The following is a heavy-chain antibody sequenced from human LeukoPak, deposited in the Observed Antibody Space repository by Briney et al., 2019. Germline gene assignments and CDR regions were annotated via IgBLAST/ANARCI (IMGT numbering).Heavy chain of an antibody. V-gene: IGHV1-69*04. J-gene: IGHJ6*02. CDR2: IIPILGIA. Sequence: SVKVSGKASGGTFSSYAISWVREAPGQGLEWMGRIIPILGIANYAQEFQGRVTITADKSTSTAYMELSSLRSEDTAVYYCASGARDYYYGMDVWGQGTTVTVSS. CDR3: ASGARDYYYGMDV. CDR1: GGTFSSYA.